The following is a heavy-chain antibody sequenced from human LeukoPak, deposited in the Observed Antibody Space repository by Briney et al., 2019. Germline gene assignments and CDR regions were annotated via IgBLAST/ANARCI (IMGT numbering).Heavy chain of an antibody. D-gene: IGHD2-2*02. CDR3: ASRYPNDY. CDR2: ISSSSSYI. CDR1: GFTVSNNY. Sequence: GGSLRLSCAASGFTVSNNYMSWVRQAPGKGLEWVSSISSSSSYIYYADSVKGRFTISRDNAKNSLYLQMNSLRAEDTAVYYCASRYPNDYWGQGTLVTVSS. J-gene: IGHJ4*02. V-gene: IGHV3-21*01.